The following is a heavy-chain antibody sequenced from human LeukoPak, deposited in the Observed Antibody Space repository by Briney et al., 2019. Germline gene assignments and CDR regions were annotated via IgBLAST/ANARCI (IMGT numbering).Heavy chain of an antibody. D-gene: IGHD4-17*01. CDR2: ISNGGTTI. Sequence: GGSLRLSCAASGFTYSGYYMSWIRQAPGKGLEWISYISNGGTTIYYADSVKGRFTISRDNVKGSLYLQMNSLRDEDTAVYYCARVYGGAGNYFDYWGQGTLVTVSS. V-gene: IGHV3-11*04. CDR1: GFTYSGYY. J-gene: IGHJ4*02. CDR3: ARVYGGAGNYFDY.